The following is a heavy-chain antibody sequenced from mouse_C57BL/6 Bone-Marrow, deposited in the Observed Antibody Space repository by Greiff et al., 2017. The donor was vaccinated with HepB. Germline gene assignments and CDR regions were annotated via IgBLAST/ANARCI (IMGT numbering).Heavy chain of an antibody. CDR3: ASSPTVVAHYYAMDY. D-gene: IGHD1-1*01. J-gene: IGHJ4*01. CDR2: INPYNGGT. V-gene: IGHV1-19*01. Sequence: DVQLQESGPVLVKPGASVKMSCKASGYTFTDYYMNWVKQSHGKSLEWIGVINPYNGGTSYNQKFKGKATLTVDKSSSTAYMELNSLTSEDSAVYYCASSPTVVAHYYAMDYWGQGTSVTVSS. CDR1: GYTFTDYY.